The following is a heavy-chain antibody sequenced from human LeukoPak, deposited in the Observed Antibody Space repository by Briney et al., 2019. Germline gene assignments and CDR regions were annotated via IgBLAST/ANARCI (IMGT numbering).Heavy chain of an antibody. Sequence: PSQTLSLTCTVSGGSISSGGYYWSWIRQPPGKGLEWIGYIYHSGSTYYNPSLKSRVTISVDRSKNQFSLKLSSVTAADTAVYYCAREPGPYSSSWYFTNNWFDPWGQGTLVTVSS. D-gene: IGHD6-13*01. CDR2: IYHSGST. V-gene: IGHV4-30-2*01. J-gene: IGHJ5*02. CDR3: AREPGPYSSSWYFTNNWFDP. CDR1: GGSISSGGYY.